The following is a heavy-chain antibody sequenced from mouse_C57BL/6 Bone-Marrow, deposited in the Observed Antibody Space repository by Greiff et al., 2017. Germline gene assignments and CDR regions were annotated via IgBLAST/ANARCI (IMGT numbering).Heavy chain of an antibody. CDR1: GYTFTSYG. V-gene: IGHV1-81*01. J-gene: IGHJ4*01. CDR3: ARPYYYGSSQSFYAIDY. Sequence: QVQLQQSGAELARPGASVKLSCKASGYTFTSYGISWVKQRTGQGLEWIGEIYPRSGNTYYNEKFKGKATLTADKSSSTAYMELRSLTSEDSAVYFCARPYYYGSSQSFYAIDYWGQGTSVTVSS. CDR2: IYPRSGNT. D-gene: IGHD1-1*01.